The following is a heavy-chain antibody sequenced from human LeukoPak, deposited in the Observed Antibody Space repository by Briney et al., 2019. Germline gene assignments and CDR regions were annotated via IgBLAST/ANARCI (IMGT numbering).Heavy chain of an antibody. V-gene: IGHV1-69*05. D-gene: IGHD6-6*01. Sequence: ASVKVSCKASGGTFSSYAISWVRQAPGQGLEWMGGIIPIFGTANYAQKFQGRVTITTDESTSTAYMELSSLRSEDTAVYYCAREGGEAARPGYYYYMDAGGKGPTVTVS. CDR3: AREGGEAARPGYYYYMDA. CDR1: GGTFSSYA. CDR2: IIPIFGTA. J-gene: IGHJ6*03.